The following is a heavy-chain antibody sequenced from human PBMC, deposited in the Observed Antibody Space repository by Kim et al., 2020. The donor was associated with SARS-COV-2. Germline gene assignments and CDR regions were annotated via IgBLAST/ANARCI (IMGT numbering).Heavy chain of an antibody. D-gene: IGHD3-10*01. CDR3: AKDLRATYYYGSGSSPLQT. CDR2: VSYDGSNT. Sequence: GGSLRLSCAASGFIFSSYGMHWVRQAPGKGLEWVAVVSYDGSNTYYGDSVKGRFTISRDNSKNTLYLQMNSLRAEDTAVYYCAKDLRATYYYGSGSSPLQTWGQGPLVTVSS. CDR1: GFIFSSYG. J-gene: IGHJ4*02. V-gene: IGHV3-30*18.